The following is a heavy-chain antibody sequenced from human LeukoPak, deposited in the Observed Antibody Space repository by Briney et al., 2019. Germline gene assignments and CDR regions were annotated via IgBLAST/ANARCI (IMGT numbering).Heavy chain of an antibody. Sequence: GESLKISCKASGYPFTSYGISWVRPAPGQGLEWMGWISAYNGNTNYAQKLQGRVTMTTDTSTSTAYMELRSLRPDDTAVYYCARSLLTGTTEGRDYWGQGTLVTVSS. CDR3: ARSLLTGTTEGRDY. V-gene: IGHV1-18*01. CDR1: GYPFTSYG. J-gene: IGHJ4*02. CDR2: ISAYNGNT. D-gene: IGHD1-7*01.